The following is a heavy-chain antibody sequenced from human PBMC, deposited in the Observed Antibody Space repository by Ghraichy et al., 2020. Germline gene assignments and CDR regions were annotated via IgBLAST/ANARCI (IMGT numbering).Heavy chain of an antibody. CDR2: VTSDGSST. Sequence: GESLNISCAASGFTFSSYWMHWVHQAPGKGLVWVSHVTSDGSSTTYADSVKGRFTISRDNAKNTLYLQMNSLRAEDTAVYYCARGVAGSRYFDYWGQGTLVTVSS. V-gene: IGHV3-74*01. CDR1: GFTFSSYW. CDR3: ARGVAGSRYFDY. D-gene: IGHD5/OR15-5a*01. J-gene: IGHJ4*02.